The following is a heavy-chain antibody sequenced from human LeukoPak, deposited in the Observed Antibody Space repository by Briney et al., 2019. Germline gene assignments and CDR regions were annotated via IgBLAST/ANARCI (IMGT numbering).Heavy chain of an antibody. J-gene: IGHJ6*02. D-gene: IGHD3-3*01. Sequence: KPSETLSLTCTVSGGSISSSSYYWGWIRQPPGKGLEWIGSIYYSGSTYYNPSLKSRVTISVDTSKNQFSLKLSSVTAADTAVYYCASDLTYYDFWSGPSYYYYGMDVWGQGTTVTVSS. CDR2: IYYSGST. V-gene: IGHV4-39*01. CDR1: GGSISSSSYY. CDR3: ASDLTYYDFWSGPSYYYYGMDV.